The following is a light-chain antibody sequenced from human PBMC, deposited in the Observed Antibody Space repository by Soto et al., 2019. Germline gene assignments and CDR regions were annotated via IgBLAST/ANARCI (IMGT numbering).Light chain of an antibody. CDR1: QDVSSH. V-gene: IGKV3-15*01. Sequence: DIVATKSASTLSESNRRRVIVSCRASQDVSSHVAWYQQRPGQAPRLLINAAYTRATGIPARFSGSGSGTEFTLTISSLQSEDSAIYYCQQYNDWWTFGQGTKV. CDR3: QQYNDWWT. CDR2: AAY. J-gene: IGKJ1*01.